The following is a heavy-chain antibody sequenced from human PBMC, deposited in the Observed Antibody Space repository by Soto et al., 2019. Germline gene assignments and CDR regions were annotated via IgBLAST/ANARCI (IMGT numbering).Heavy chain of an antibody. CDR3: ARDDTLSRFQH. CDR1: GFTFSNYW. V-gene: IGHV3-74*01. J-gene: IGHJ1*01. CDR2: IKSDGRST. Sequence: EVQLVESGGGLVQPGGSLRLSCAASGFTFSNYWMHWVRQAPGKGLVWVSRIKSDGRSTSYADSVKGRFTISRDNAKNTLYLQMNSLRAEDTAVYYCARDDTLSRFQHWGQGTLVTVSS.